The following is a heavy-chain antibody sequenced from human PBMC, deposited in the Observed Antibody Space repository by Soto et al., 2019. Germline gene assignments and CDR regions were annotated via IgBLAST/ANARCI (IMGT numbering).Heavy chain of an antibody. CDR1: GGSFSGYF. Sequence: PSETLSLTCAVYGGSFSGYFWTWIRQSPGKGLEWIGEINLNGVVNYNPSLKSRVTMSVDTSKNHFSLKLTSVTAADTAVYYCERGEGGPRMYNWGQGTLVTVPS. V-gene: IGHV4-34*01. CDR3: ERGEGGPRMYN. CDR2: INLNGVV. J-gene: IGHJ4*02. D-gene: IGHD1-1*01.